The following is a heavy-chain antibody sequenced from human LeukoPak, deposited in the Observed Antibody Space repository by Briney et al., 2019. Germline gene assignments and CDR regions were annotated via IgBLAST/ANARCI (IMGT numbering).Heavy chain of an antibody. D-gene: IGHD2-2*02. CDR2: ICAADGAT. V-gene: IGHV3-23*01. J-gene: IGHJ4*02. Sequence: GGSLRLSCAASGFTFSNYGMTWVRQAPGRGLEWVSSICAADGATYYAESVKGRFTISRDNSKNAVFLEMNSLRAEDTAIYYCAKLLTTSCYTGADYWGQGTLLTVSS. CDR1: GFTFSNYG. CDR3: AKLLTTSCYTGADY.